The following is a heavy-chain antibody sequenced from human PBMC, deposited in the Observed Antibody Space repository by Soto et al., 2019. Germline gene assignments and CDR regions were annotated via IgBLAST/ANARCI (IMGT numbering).Heavy chain of an antibody. CDR2: ISYIRST. V-gene: IGHV4-59*08. D-gene: IGHD2-15*01. J-gene: IGHJ4*02. Sequence: QVQLQESGPGLVKPSETLSLTCTVSGGSISDYYWSWIRQPPGKGLEWIGYISYIRSTNYNPSLNSQLTLSLDTSKKQFFLKLRSVTAADAAVYYCARGAGWWGYWGQGALVTVSS. CDR3: ARGAGWWGY. CDR1: GGSISDYY.